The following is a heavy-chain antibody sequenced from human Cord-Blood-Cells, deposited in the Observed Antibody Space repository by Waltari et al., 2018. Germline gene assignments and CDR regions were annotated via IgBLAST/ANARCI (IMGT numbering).Heavy chain of an antibody. D-gene: IGHD3-3*01. Sequence: QVQLQQWGSGLLKPSETLSLTCAVYARSFSGYYLSCIRQPPGKGLEWIGETNHSGSTNYSPSLKSRVTISVDTSKNQFSLKLSSVTAADTAVYYCARAGYYDFWSGYYYYGMDVWGQGTTVTVSS. V-gene: IGHV4-34*01. J-gene: IGHJ6*02. CDR1: ARSFSGYY. CDR2: TNHSGST. CDR3: ARAGYYDFWSGYYYYGMDV.